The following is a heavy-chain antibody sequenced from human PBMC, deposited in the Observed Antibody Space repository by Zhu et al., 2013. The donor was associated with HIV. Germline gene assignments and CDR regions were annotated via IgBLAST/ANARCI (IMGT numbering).Heavy chain of an antibody. CDR3: AREQCSSTTCYQYMDV. CDR2: INPKNGGT. CDR1: GYRFTAYY. J-gene: IGHJ6*03. V-gene: IGHV1-2*02. D-gene: IGHD2-2*01. Sequence: SGAEVKRPGASVTVSCRPSGYRFTAYYIHWVRQAPGKGIEWMGWINPKNGGTKMAQTFQGRVTMTRDTSISTAYMELSRLRSDDTAVYYCAREQCSSTTCYQYMDVWGKGTTVTVSS.